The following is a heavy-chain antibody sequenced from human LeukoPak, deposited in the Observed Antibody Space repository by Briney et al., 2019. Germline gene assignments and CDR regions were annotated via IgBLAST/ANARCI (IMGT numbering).Heavy chain of an antibody. J-gene: IGHJ4*02. Sequence: SETLSLTCTVSVVSMRNHYWSWLRQPPGKGLEWIGSIYYSGSTYYNPSLKSGVTISVDTSKNQFSLKLSSVTAADTAVYYFAGCGYSGSYFPFDYWGQGNLVTVSS. CDR1: VVSMRNHY. D-gene: IGHD1-26*01. CDR3: AGCGYSGSYFPFDY. CDR2: IYYSGST. V-gene: IGHV4-59*05.